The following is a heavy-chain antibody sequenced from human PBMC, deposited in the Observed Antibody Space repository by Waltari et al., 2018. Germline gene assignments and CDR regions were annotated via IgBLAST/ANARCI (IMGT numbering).Heavy chain of an antibody. V-gene: IGHV2-5*01. CDR2: IYWNDDK. CDR3: AHGSTSKGWFDP. CDR1: GFSLSTSGVG. D-gene: IGHD6-13*01. Sequence: QITLKESGPTLVNPTQTLTLTCTFSGFSLSTSGVGVGWFRQPPGKALEWLALIYWNDDKRYSPARKSRLTITKDPSKNQVVHTMTNMDPVDTATDYCAHGSTSKGWFDPWGQGTLVTVSS. J-gene: IGHJ5*02.